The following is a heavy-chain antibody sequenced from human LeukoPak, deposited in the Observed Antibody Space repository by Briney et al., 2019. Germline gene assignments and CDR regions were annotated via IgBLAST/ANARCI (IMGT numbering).Heavy chain of an antibody. D-gene: IGHD4-17*01. V-gene: IGHV4-39*07. J-gene: IGHJ3*02. CDR1: GGSISSYF. CDR3: ARRPDYGDSIRSPAVFDI. Sequence: SETLSLTCTVSGGSISSYFWGWIRQPPGKGLELIGSIYYSGITYYNPSLKSRVTISLDTSKNQFSLKVTSVTAADTAVYYCARRPDYGDSIRSPAVFDIWGQGTMVTVSS. CDR2: IYYSGIT.